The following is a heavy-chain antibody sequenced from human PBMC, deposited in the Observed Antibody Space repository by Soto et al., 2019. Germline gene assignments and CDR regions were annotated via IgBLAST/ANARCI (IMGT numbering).Heavy chain of an antibody. CDR3: ARDSGVVPYCSSTSCSMGMDV. J-gene: IGHJ6*02. Sequence: TLSLTCTVSGGSIISGGYYWSWIRQHPGKGLEWIGYIYYSGSTYYNPSLKSRVTISVDTSKNQFSLKLSSVTAADTAVYYCARDSGVVPYCSSTSCSMGMDVWGQGTTVTVSS. CDR1: GGSIISGGYY. D-gene: IGHD2-2*01. CDR2: IYYSGST. V-gene: IGHV4-31*03.